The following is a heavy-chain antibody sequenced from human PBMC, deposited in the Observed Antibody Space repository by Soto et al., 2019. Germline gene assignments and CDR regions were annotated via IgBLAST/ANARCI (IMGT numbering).Heavy chain of an antibody. D-gene: IGHD3-22*01. CDR2: IIPIFGTA. J-gene: IGHJ4*02. Sequence: QVQLVQSGAEVKKPGSSVKVSCKASGGTFSSYAISWVRQAPGQGLEWMGGIIPIFGTANYAQKFQGRVTITADESTSAAYMELSSLTSEDTAVYYCARDLRGFYDSSGYPYYFDYWGQGTLVTVSS. CDR3: ARDLRGFYDSSGYPYYFDY. V-gene: IGHV1-69*01. CDR1: GGTFSSYA.